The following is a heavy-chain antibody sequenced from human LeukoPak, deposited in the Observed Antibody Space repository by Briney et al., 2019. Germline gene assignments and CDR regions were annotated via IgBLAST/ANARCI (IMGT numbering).Heavy chain of an antibody. CDR3: ARLESIVGATW. CDR1: GGSISSYY. D-gene: IGHD1-26*01. Sequence: KPSETLSLTCTVSGGSISSYYWSWIRQPPGKGLEWIGYIYYSGSTNYNPSLKSRVTISVDTSKNQFSLKLSSVTAADTAVYYCARLESIVGATWWGQGTLVTVSS. V-gene: IGHV4-59*12. CDR2: IYYSGST. J-gene: IGHJ4*02.